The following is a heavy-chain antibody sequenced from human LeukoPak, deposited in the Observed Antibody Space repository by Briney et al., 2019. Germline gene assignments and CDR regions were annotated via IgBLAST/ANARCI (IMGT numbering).Heavy chain of an antibody. V-gene: IGHV3-30*03. D-gene: IGHD1-26*01. CDR1: GFTFSSYS. J-gene: IGHJ4*02. CDR2: ISYDGSNK. CDR3: ASDEGAGYFDY. Sequence: GGSLRLSCAASGFTFSSYSMNWVRQAPGKGLEWVAVISYDGSNKYYADSVKGRFTISRDNSKNTLYLQMNSLRAEDTAVYYCASDEGAGYFDYWGQGTLVTVSS.